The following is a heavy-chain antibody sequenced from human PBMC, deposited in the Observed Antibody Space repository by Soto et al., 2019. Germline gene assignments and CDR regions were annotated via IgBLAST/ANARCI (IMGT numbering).Heavy chain of an antibody. D-gene: IGHD3-3*01. CDR3: AGEMVTIFGVVIAYMDV. V-gene: IGHV4-34*01. CDR2: INHSGST. CDR1: GGSFSGYY. J-gene: IGHJ6*03. Sequence: SETLSLTCAVYGGSFSGYYWSWIRQPPGKGLEWIGEINHSGSTNYNPSLKSRVTISVDTSKNQFSLKLSSVTAADTAVYYCAGEMVTIFGVVIAYMDVWGKGTTVTVSS.